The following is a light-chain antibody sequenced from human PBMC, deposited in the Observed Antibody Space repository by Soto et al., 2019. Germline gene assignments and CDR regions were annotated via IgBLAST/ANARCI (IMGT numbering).Light chain of an antibody. CDR3: QRYNIAPWT. V-gene: IGKV1-27*01. CDR2: AAS. CDR1: QGIGNY. J-gene: IGKJ1*01. Sequence: DIRMTQSPSSLSASVGDRVTITCRASQGIGNYLAWYQQKPGKVPKPLIYAASTLQSGVPSRFSGSGSRTDFTLTISSLQPEDVATYYCQRYNIAPWTFGQGTKVVIK.